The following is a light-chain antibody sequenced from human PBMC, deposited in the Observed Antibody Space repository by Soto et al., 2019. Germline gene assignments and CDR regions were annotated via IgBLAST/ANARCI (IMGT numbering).Light chain of an antibody. J-gene: IGKJ2*01. CDR1: QSVSSS. CDR3: LQYNYWPRT. Sequence: EIVMTQSPATLSVSPGERATLSCRASQSVSSSLAWYQQKPGQAPRLLIYGASTRATGIPARFSGSGSGTEFTLTISSLQSEDFAVYYCLQYNYWPRTFGQGTKLEIK. V-gene: IGKV3-15*01. CDR2: GAS.